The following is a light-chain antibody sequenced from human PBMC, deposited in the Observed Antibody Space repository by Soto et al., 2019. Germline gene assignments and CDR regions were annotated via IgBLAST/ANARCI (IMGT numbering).Light chain of an antibody. V-gene: IGLV2-14*01. Sequence: HSALTQPASVSGSPGQSITISCTGTSIDVGGYNDVSWYQQHPGKAPKLMIYEVFNRPSGVSNRFSGSRSGNTASLTISGLQDEDEAEYYCNSNTSSTTFVFGTGTKLTVL. CDR3: NSNTSSTTFV. CDR2: EVF. CDR1: SIDVGGYND. J-gene: IGLJ1*01.